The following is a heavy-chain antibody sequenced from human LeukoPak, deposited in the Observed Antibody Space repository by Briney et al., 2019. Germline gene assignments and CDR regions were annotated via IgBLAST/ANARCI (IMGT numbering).Heavy chain of an antibody. D-gene: IGHD2-2*01. CDR3: ARYCSSTSCIFGNDY. CDR1: GFTFTSYG. J-gene: IGHJ4*02. CDR2: ISAYNGNT. V-gene: IGHV1-18*04. Sequence: ASVKVSCKASGFTFTSYGISWVRQAPGQGIEWLGWISAYNGNTNYAQKLPGRVTMTTDTSTSTAYMELRSLRSDDTAVYYCARYCSSTSCIFGNDYWGQGTLVTVSS.